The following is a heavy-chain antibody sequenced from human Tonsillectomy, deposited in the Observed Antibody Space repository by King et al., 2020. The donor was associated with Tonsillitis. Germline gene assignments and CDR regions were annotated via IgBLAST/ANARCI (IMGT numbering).Heavy chain of an antibody. J-gene: IGHJ4*02. Sequence: VQLVESGGGVVQPGRSLRLSCAASGFTFSSYGMHWVRQAPGKGLEWVAVIWYDGSNKYYADSVKGRFTISRDNSKNTLYLQMNSLRAEDTAVYYCARDALDSSGYSDYWGQGTLVTVSS. D-gene: IGHD3-22*01. V-gene: IGHV3-33*08. CDR3: ARDALDSSGYSDY. CDR1: GFTFSSYG. CDR2: IWYDGSNK.